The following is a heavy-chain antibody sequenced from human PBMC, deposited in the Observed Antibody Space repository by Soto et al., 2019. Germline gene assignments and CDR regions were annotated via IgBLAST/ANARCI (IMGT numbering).Heavy chain of an antibody. Sequence: SETLSLTCTVSGGSISNYYWSWIRQPAGKGLEWIGRIYTSGSTDYNPSLNSRVTISIDTSKNQFSLKVTSVTAADAAVYYCARERREEIRRGYDIDYWGHVTMVTVYS. CDR3: ARERREEIRRGYDIDY. J-gene: IGHJ4*01. V-gene: IGHV4-4*07. D-gene: IGHD5-12*01. CDR1: GGSISNYY. CDR2: IYTSGST.